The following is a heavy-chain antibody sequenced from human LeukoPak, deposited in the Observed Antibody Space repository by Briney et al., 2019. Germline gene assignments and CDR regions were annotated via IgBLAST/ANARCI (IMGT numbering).Heavy chain of an antibody. D-gene: IGHD1-1*01. Sequence: ASVKVSCKASGYTFTGYYMHWVRQAPGQGLEWIGWINPNSGGTNYAQKFQGRVTMTRDTSISTAYMELSRLRSDDTAVYYCARVRYNWNDEDAFDIWGQGTMVTVSS. CDR1: GYTFTGYY. J-gene: IGHJ3*02. CDR2: INPNSGGT. V-gene: IGHV1-2*02. CDR3: ARVRYNWNDEDAFDI.